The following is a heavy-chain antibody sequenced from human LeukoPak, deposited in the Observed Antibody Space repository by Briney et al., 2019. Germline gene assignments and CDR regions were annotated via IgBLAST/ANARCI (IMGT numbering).Heavy chain of an antibody. CDR1: GFTFSDHY. V-gene: IGHV3-72*01. J-gene: IGHJ2*01. CDR2: TRNKANSYTT. Sequence: GGSLRLSCAASGFTFSDHYMDWVRQAPGKGLEWVGRTRNKANSYTTEYAASVKGRFTISRDDSKNSLYLQMNSLKTEDTAVYYCARGTPRRGRQLALYWYFDLWGRGTLVTVSS. D-gene: IGHD6-13*01. CDR3: ARGTPRRGRQLALYWYFDL.